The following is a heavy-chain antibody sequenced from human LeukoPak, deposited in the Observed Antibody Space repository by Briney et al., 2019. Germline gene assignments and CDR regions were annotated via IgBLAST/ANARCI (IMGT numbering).Heavy chain of an antibody. CDR3: ASLYSSNWGYITN. D-gene: IGHD6-13*01. J-gene: IGHJ4*02. CDR1: GGSISSYY. CDR2: MYPSGST. Sequence: SSETLSLTCTVSGGSISSYYWSWIRQPAGKGLEWIGRMYPSGSTNYNPSLKSRVTISVDTSKNQFSLNLSSVTAADTAVYHCASLYSSNWGYITNWGQGTLVTVSS. V-gene: IGHV4-4*07.